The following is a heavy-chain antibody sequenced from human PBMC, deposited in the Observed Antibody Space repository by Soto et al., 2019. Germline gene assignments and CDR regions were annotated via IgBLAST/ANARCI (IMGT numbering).Heavy chain of an antibody. V-gene: IGHV3-21*02. J-gene: IGHJ4*02. CDR3: ARDNGYDAATLDY. CDR1: GFTFSTCS. Sequence: EVQLVESGGGLVKPGGSLRLSCAVSGFTFSTCSMNWVRQAPGKGLEWVSSISSSSSNIYYADSVKGRFTISRDNAKNSLYLQMNSLRADDTAVYYCARDNGYDAATLDYWGQGTLVTVSS. CDR2: ISSSSSNI. D-gene: IGHD5-12*01.